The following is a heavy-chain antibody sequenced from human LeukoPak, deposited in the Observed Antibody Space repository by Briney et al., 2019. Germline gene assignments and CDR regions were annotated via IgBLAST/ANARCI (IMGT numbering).Heavy chain of an antibody. Sequence: SVKVSCKASGYTFTSYGISWVRQAPGQGLEWMGGIIPIFGTANYAQKFQGRVTITADESTSTAYMELSSLRSEDTAVYYRARDPDSGYGLWGQGTLVTVSS. J-gene: IGHJ4*02. CDR3: ARDPDSGYGL. D-gene: IGHD5-12*01. CDR1: GYTFTSYG. CDR2: IIPIFGTA. V-gene: IGHV1-69*13.